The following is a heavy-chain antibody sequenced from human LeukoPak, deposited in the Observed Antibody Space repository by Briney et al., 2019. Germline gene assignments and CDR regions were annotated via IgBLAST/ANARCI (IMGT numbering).Heavy chain of an antibody. CDR3: AKAELPDVYYYYGMDV. Sequence: GGSLRLSCPASGFTFSSYAMSWVRQAPGNGLEWVSAISGSGGSTYYADSVKGRFTISRDNSKNTLYLQMNSLRAEDTAVYYCAKAELPDVYYYYGMDVWGQGTTVTVSS. D-gene: IGHD5-24*01. CDR2: ISGSGGST. V-gene: IGHV3-23*01. CDR1: GFTFSSYA. J-gene: IGHJ6*02.